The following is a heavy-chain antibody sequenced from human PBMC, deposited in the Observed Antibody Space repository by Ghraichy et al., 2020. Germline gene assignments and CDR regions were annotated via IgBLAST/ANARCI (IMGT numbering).Heavy chain of an antibody. D-gene: IGHD3-22*01. CDR2: VRGSGDDT. CDR3: AKDPSYYYYDTNFDS. Sequence: LSLTCAASGFTFNNYAMSWVRQAPGKGLKWVSSVRGSGDDTYYADSVKGRFTISRDNSKNTLYLQMNSLRAEDTAVYFCAKDPSYYYYDTNFDSWGQGTLVTVSS. CDR1: GFTFNNYA. V-gene: IGHV3-23*01. J-gene: IGHJ4*02.